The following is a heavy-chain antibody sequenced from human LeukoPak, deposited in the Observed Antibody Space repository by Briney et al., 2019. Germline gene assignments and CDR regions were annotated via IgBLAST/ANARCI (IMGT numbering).Heavy chain of an antibody. CDR2: TNSDGSST. V-gene: IGHV3-74*01. D-gene: IGHD5-12*01. CDR3: ARAGSGYEDGFDY. CDR1: GFTFSGHW. Sequence: AGGSLRLSCAVSGFTFSGHWMFWVRQAPGKGLVWVSSTNSDGSSTGYTDSVKGRFTVSRDNAKNTLYLQMNSLRAEDTAVYYCARAGSGYEDGFDYWGQGTLVTVSS. J-gene: IGHJ4*02.